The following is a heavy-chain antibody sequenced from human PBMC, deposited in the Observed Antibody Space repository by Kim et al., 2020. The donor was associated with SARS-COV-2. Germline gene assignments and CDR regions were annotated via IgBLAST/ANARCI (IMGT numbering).Heavy chain of an antibody. J-gene: IGHJ4*02. V-gene: IGHV4-30-2*04. D-gene: IGHD3-22*01. Sequence: LKSRVTISVDTSKNQFSLKLSSVTAADTAVYYCARGAPANYYDSSGYPHWGQGTLVTVSS. CDR3: ARGAPANYYDSSGYPH.